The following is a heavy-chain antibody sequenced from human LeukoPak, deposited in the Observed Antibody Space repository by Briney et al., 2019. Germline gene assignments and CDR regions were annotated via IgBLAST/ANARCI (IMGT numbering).Heavy chain of an antibody. CDR1: GGSISSSSCY. V-gene: IGHV4-39*01. Sequence: PSETLSLTCTVSGGSISSSSCYWDWVRQPPGKGLEWIGSVCYSGSTYYNPSLMSRVTISVDTSKNQFSLRLNSMTAADTAVYYCARRGRRGADGKKSIDYWGQETLVTVS. CDR2: VCYSGST. J-gene: IGHJ4*02. D-gene: IGHD6-13*01. CDR3: ARRGRRGADGKKSIDY.